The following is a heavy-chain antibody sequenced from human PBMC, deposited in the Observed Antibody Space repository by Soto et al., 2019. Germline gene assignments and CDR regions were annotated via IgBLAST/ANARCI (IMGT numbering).Heavy chain of an antibody. J-gene: IGHJ4*02. D-gene: IGHD3-9*01. CDR3: TTGIYYDILTGYHNVAY. V-gene: IGHV3-15*01. CDR1: GLNLSHPW. CDR2: IKSKTDGGTA. Sequence: GSLGLSCAASGLNLSHPWMTWVRQAAGKGLEWVGRIKSKTDGGTADYAAPVKGRFTISRDDSKNTVYLQMNSLKTEDTAVYYCTTGIYYDILTGYHNVAYWGQGTLVTVSS.